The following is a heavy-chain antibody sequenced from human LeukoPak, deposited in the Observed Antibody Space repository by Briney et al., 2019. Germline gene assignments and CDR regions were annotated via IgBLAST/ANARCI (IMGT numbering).Heavy chain of an antibody. D-gene: IGHD3-9*01. V-gene: IGHV3-23*01. Sequence: GGSLRLSCAASGFTFSSYGMSWVRQAPGKGLEWVSVISGSGGSTYYADSVKGRFTISRDNSKNTLYLQMNSLRAEDTAVYYCAREAALRYFDWLERGVDYYYYYMDVWGKGTTVTVSS. CDR2: ISGSGGST. J-gene: IGHJ6*03. CDR3: AREAALRYFDWLERGVDYYYYYMDV. CDR1: GFTFSSYG.